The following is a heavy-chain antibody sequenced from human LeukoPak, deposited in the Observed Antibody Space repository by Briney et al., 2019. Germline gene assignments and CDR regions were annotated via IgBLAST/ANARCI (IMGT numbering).Heavy chain of an antibody. V-gene: IGHV3-23*01. J-gene: IGHJ4*02. Sequence: GGSLRLSCAASGFTFSNHGMNWVRQAPGKGLEWLSGVSPPGGGTYYADSVKGRFTISRDDSKNTLSLQMNSLRAEDTAVYYCAKDSQYSSSWTFDYWGQGTLVTVSS. CDR1: GFTFSNHG. D-gene: IGHD6-13*01. CDR2: VSPPGGGT. CDR3: AKDSQYSSSWTFDY.